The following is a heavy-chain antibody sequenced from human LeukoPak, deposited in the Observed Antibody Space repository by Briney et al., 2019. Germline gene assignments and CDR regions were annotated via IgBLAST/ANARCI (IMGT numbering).Heavy chain of an antibody. CDR1: GGSINSYY. Sequence: SETLSLTCTVSGGSINSYYWRWITQPAGKGLEGSGRVYPSGSTTYNPSLKRRVTMSVDTSKNQFSLKLSSVTAADTAVYYCARDRTSNWNYGVDWFDPWGQGTLVTVSS. CDR2: VYPSGST. D-gene: IGHD1-7*01. CDR3: ARDRTSNWNYGVDWFDP. J-gene: IGHJ5*02. V-gene: IGHV4-4*07.